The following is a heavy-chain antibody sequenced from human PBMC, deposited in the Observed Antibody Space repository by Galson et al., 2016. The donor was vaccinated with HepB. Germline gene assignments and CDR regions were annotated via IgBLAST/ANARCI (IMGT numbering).Heavy chain of an antibody. CDR2: FIPLFGTS. CDR3: ARHLGGVTTFYSDP. D-gene: IGHD3-16*01. V-gene: IGHV1-69*13. CDR1: GGNFRDFA. J-gene: IGHJ5*02. Sequence: SVKVSCKASGGNFRDFAISWIRQAPVQGLVWMGGFIPLFGTSVYAPQFRGRLTVVADDSSSTAYMELSSLRSDDSAVYFCARHLGGVTTFYSDPWGQGTQVTVSS.